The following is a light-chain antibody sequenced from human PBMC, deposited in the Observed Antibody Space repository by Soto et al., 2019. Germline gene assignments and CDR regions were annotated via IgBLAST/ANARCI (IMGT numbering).Light chain of an antibody. CDR3: SSYAGSNNRYV. CDR1: SSDVGGYNF. Sequence: QAVVTQPPSASGSPGQSVTISCTGTSSDVGGYNFVSWYQQHPGKAPKLIIYEVTKRPSGVPDRFSGSKSGNTASLTVSGLQAEDEAHYYCSSYAGSNNRYVFGTGTKLTVL. CDR2: EVT. V-gene: IGLV2-8*01. J-gene: IGLJ1*01.